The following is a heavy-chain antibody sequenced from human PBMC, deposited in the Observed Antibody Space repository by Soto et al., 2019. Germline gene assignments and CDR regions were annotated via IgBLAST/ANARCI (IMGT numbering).Heavy chain of an antibody. CDR2: IYPGDSDT. Sequence: PAESLNISCEGSGYSFTSYWIGWVRQMPGKGPEWMGIIYPGDSDTRYSPSFQGQVTISADKSISTAYLQWSSLKASDTAMYYCARHKGTAQHYYFDYWGQGTLVTVSS. D-gene: IGHD5-18*01. V-gene: IGHV5-51*01. CDR3: ARHKGTAQHYYFDY. J-gene: IGHJ4*02. CDR1: GYSFTSYW.